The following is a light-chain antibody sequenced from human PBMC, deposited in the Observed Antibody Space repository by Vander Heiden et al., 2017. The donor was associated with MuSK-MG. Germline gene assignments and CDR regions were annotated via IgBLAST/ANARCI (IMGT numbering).Light chain of an antibody. CDR1: SSNIGSNY. Sequence: QSVLTQPPSASGTPGQRVPISCSGSSSNIGSNYVYWYLQLPGTAPKLLIYRNSQRPSGVPDRFSGSKSGTSASLAISGLRAEDEADYYCVAWDDSLSSVIFGGGTKLTVL. CDR2: RNS. V-gene: IGLV1-47*01. CDR3: VAWDDSLSSVI. J-gene: IGLJ2*01.